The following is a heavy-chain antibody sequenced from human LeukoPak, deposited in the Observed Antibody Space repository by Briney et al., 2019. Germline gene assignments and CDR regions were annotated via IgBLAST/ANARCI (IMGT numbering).Heavy chain of an antibody. V-gene: IGHV1-18*04. Sequence: ASVKVSCKASGYTFTSYGISWVRQAPGQGPEWMGWISPYNGDTNYAQRLQGRVTMTTDTSTSTAYMELRSLRSGDTAVYYCARDIGYCSGGTCSPYRDYWGQGTLVTVSS. CDR1: GYTFTSYG. J-gene: IGHJ4*02. D-gene: IGHD2-15*01. CDR3: ARDIGYCSGGTCSPYRDY. CDR2: ISPYNGDT.